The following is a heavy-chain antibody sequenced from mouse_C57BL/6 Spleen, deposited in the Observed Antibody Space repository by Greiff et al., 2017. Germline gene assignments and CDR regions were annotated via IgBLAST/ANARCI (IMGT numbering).Heavy chain of an antibody. CDR2: IDPEDGET. V-gene: IGHV14-2*01. D-gene: IGHD1-1*01. J-gene: IGHJ1*03. CDR3: ARSGYYGSDAYWYFDV. CDR1: GFNIKDYY. Sequence: EVQLQQSGAELVKPGASVKLSCTASGFNIKDYYMHWVKQRTEQGLEWIGRIDPEDGETKYAPKFQGKATIPADTSSNTAYLQRSSLTSEDTAVYYCARSGYYGSDAYWYFDVWGTGTTVTVSS.